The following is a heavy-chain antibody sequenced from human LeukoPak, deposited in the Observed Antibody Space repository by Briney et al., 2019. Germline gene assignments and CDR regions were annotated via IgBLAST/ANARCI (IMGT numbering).Heavy chain of an antibody. CDR3: VKQFAS. Sequence: GGSLRLSCAASGFTFSDHIMNWVRQLPGKRLEWVAYVSGSGSTVYYADSVKGRFTISRDNGKSSLYLQMNSLRVEDTALYYCVKQFASWGQGTLVTVSS. CDR2: VSGSGSTV. V-gene: IGHV3-48*01. CDR1: GFTFSDHI. J-gene: IGHJ4*02. D-gene: IGHD1/OR15-1a*01.